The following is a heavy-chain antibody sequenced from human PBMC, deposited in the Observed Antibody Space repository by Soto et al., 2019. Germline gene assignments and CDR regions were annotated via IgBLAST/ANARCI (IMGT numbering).Heavy chain of an antibody. CDR2: INPSGGST. J-gene: IGHJ4*02. D-gene: IGHD3-16*01. Sequence: ASVKVSCKASGYTFTSYYMHWVRQAPGQGLEWMGIINPSGGSTSYAQKFQGRVTITRDTSTSTVYMELSSLRSEDTAVYYCARDVPGNYDYVWGSYSLEYWGQGTLVTVSS. CDR1: GYTFTSYY. V-gene: IGHV1-46*01. CDR3: ARDVPGNYDYVWGSYSLEY.